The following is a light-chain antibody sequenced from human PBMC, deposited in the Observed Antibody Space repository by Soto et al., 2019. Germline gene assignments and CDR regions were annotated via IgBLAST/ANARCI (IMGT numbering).Light chain of an antibody. CDR2: DAS. CDR3: QQRSDWPGT. J-gene: IGKJ1*01. Sequence: EIVLTQSPATLALSPGERATLSCRASQNINSFLAWYQQKPGQAPRLLIYDASNRATGILARFSGSGSGTDFTLTISSLEPEDFAVYYCQQRSDWPGTFGQGTKVEIK. V-gene: IGKV3-11*01. CDR1: QNINSF.